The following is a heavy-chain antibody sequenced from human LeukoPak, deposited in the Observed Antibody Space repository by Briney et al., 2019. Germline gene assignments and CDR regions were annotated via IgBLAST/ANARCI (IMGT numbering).Heavy chain of an antibody. D-gene: IGHD1-26*01. CDR3: ARAIREPRSYYYYYYGMDV. CDR1: GLTLSSYC. Sequence: GRSLRPSCAASGLTLSSYCTHCVCQAPGKGLLWVSRINSDGSSTSYADSVKGRFTISRDNAKNTLYLQMNSLRAEDTAVYYCARAIREPRSYYYYYYGMDVWGQGTTVTVSS. V-gene: IGHV3-74*01. CDR2: INSDGSST. J-gene: IGHJ6*02.